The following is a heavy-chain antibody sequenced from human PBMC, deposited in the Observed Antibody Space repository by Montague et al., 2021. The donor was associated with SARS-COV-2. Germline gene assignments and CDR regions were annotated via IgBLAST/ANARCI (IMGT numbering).Heavy chain of an antibody. CDR2: IWYDGSNK. J-gene: IGHJ3*02. CDR1: GFTFSSYG. D-gene: IGHD2-21*02. CDR3: ARDQYAYCGGDCYSTGQDAFDI. V-gene: IGHV3-33*01. Sequence: SLRLSCAASGFTFSSYGMPWVRQAPGKVLEWVAVIWYDGSNKYYXDSVKGRFTISRDNSKNTLYLQMNSLRAEDTAVYYCARDQYAYCGGDCYSTGQDAFDIWGQGTMVTVSS.